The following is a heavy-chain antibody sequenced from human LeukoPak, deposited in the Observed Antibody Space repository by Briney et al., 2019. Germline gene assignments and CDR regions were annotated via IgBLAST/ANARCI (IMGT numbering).Heavy chain of an antibody. CDR2: IYYSGST. CDR1: GDSISSSSYY. J-gene: IGHJ5*02. D-gene: IGHD6-13*01. V-gene: IGHV4-39*07. CDR3: VRDLTGLYSSSWYVRYFDP. Sequence: SETLSLTCTVSGDSISSSSYYWGWIRQPPGKGLEWIELIYYSGSTYYNPSLKSRVTMSVDTSKNQFSLKLSSVTAADTAVYYCVRDLTGLYSSSWYVRYFDPWGQGTLVTVSS.